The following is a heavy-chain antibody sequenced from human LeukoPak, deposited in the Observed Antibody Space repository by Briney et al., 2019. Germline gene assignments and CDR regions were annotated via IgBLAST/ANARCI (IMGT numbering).Heavy chain of an antibody. Sequence: SETLSLTCAVYGGSFSGYYWSWIRQPPGKGLEWIGEINHSGSTNYNPSLKSRVTISVDTSKNQFSLKLSSVTAADTAVYYCARVLYDILTGYPKRGGAFDIWGQGTMVTVSS. J-gene: IGHJ3*02. D-gene: IGHD3-9*01. CDR3: ARVLYDILTGYPKRGGAFDI. CDR1: GGSFSGYY. CDR2: INHSGST. V-gene: IGHV4-34*01.